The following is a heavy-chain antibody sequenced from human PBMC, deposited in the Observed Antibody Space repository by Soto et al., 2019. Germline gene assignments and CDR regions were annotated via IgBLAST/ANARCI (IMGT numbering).Heavy chain of an antibody. CDR3: ARVPAARTTFHYGMDV. D-gene: IGHD6-6*01. CDR2: TRNKANSYTT. CDR1: GFTFSDHY. V-gene: IGHV3-72*01. Sequence: EVQLVESGGGLVQPGGSLRLSCAASGFTFSDHYMDWVRQAPGKGLEWVGRTRNKANSYTTEYAASVKGRFTISRDDSKNSLYLQMNSLKTEDTAVYYCARVPAARTTFHYGMDVW. J-gene: IGHJ6*01.